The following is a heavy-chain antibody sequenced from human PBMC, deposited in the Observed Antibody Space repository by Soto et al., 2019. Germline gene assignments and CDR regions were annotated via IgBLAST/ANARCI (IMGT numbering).Heavy chain of an antibody. Sequence: GGSLRLSCAASGFTVSSNYMSWVRQAPGKGLEWVSVIYSGGSTYYADSVKGRFTISRHNSKNTLYLQMNSLRAEDTAVYYCASSRDILTGSYFDYWGQGTLVTVSS. CDR2: IYSGGST. D-gene: IGHD3-9*01. CDR1: GFTVSSNY. CDR3: ASSRDILTGSYFDY. V-gene: IGHV3-53*04. J-gene: IGHJ4*02.